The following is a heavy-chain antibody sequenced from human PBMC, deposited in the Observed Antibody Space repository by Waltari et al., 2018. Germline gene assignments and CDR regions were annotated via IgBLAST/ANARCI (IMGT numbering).Heavy chain of an antibody. CDR1: GYTFTSYY. V-gene: IGHV1-46*01. CDR2: INPSGGST. J-gene: IGHJ4*02. Sequence: QVQLVQSGAEVKKPGASVKVSCKASGYTFTSYYMHWVRQAPGQGLEWMGIINPSGGSTSYAQKFQGRVTMTRDTSTSTVYMELSSLRSEDTAVYYCAREGGITMVRGRAYYFDYWGQGTLVTVSS. D-gene: IGHD3-10*01. CDR3: AREGGITMVRGRAYYFDY.